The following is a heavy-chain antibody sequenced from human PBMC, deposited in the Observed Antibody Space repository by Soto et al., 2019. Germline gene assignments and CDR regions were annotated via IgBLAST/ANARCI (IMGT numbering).Heavy chain of an antibody. CDR2: IRRKGDGGTV. CDR1: GFILSDAW. CDR3: TSTKS. Sequence: GGSLRLSCAASGFILSDAWMSWVRQAPGKGLEWVGRIRRKGDGGTVEYTAPVKGRFTISRDDSTNTLYLQMNSLKTADTAVYYCTSTKSWGQGTLVTVSS. J-gene: IGHJ4*02. D-gene: IGHD2-8*01. V-gene: IGHV3-15*01.